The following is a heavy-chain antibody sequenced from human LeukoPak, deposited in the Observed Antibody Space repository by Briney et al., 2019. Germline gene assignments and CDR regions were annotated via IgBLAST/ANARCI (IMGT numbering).Heavy chain of an antibody. CDR1: GGSISSGGYS. J-gene: IGHJ5*02. CDR3: ARAHVAAGTSWFDP. D-gene: IGHD6-13*01. CDR2: IYHSGST. Sequence: SETLSLTCAVSGGSISSGGYSWSWIRQPPGKGLEWIGYIYHSGSTYYNPSLKSRVTISVDRSKNQFSLKLSSVTAADTAVYYCARAHVAAGTSWFDPWGQGTLVTVSS. V-gene: IGHV4-30-2*01.